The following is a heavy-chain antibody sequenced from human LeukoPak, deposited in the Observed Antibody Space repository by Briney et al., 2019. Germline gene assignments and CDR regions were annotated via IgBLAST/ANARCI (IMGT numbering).Heavy chain of an antibody. Sequence: GASVKVSCKASGYTFTSYYMHWVRQAPGQGLEWMGIINPSGGSTSYAQKFQGRVTMTRDTSTSTVYMELSSLRSEDTAVYYCARDRAVTMIVVDNWFDPWGQGTLVTVSS. J-gene: IGHJ5*02. CDR2: INPSGGST. D-gene: IGHD3-22*01. V-gene: IGHV1-46*01. CDR1: GYTFTSYY. CDR3: ARDRAVTMIVVDNWFDP.